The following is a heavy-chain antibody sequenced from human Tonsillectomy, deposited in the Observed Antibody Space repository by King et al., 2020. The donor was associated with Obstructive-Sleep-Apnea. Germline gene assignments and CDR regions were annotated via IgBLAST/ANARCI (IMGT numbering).Heavy chain of an antibody. CDR1: GGSISSGGYY. CDR3: ASSQPASRGAFDY. J-gene: IGHJ4*02. Sequence: VQLQESGPGLVKPSQTLSLTCTVSGGSISSGGYYWRWIRQHPGKGLEWIGYIYYSGSTCYNPSLKSRVTISVDTSKNQFSLKLSSVTAADTAVYYCASSQPASRGAFDYWGQGTLVTVSS. V-gene: IGHV4-31*03. CDR2: IYYSGST. D-gene: IGHD1-14*01.